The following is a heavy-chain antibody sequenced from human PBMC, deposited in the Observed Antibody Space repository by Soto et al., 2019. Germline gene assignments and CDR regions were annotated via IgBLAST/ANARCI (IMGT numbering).Heavy chain of an antibody. CDR3: ARDRGWGYGTRQFDN. V-gene: IGHV1-46*01. D-gene: IGHD5-18*01. CDR1: GYIFTSYY. Sequence: ASVKVSCKASGYIFTSYYIHWVRQAPGQGLEWMGIINPSGGNTVYAPMLQGRVTMTTDTSTSTVYMELRSLRSDDTAVYYCARDRGWGYGTRQFDNWGQGTLVTVSS. J-gene: IGHJ4*02. CDR2: INPSGGNT.